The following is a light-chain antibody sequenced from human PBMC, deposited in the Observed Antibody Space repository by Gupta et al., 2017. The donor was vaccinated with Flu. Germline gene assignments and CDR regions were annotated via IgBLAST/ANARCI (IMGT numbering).Light chain of an antibody. J-gene: IGLJ3*02. Sequence: QSALTQPASVSGSPGQSITISCTGTSNDVGDYNYVSWYQQHPGKAPKLMIYEVTNRPSGVSNRFSGSKSGITASLPISGLLADDEADYYCTSFTSSGSWVFGGGTKLTVL. CDR2: EVT. CDR3: TSFTSSGSWV. CDR1: SNDVGDYNY. V-gene: IGLV2-14*01.